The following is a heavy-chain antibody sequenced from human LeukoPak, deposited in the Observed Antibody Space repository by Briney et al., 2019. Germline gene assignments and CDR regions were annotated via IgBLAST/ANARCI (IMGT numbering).Heavy chain of an antibody. D-gene: IGHD5-12*01. CDR3: ARAPEYSGYEDYYYYGMDV. CDR1: GFTFSSYS. CDR2: ISSSSYI. J-gene: IGHJ6*02. V-gene: IGHV3-21*01. Sequence: GSLRLSCAASGFTFSSYSMNWVRQAPGKGLEWVSSISSSSYIYYADSVKGRFTISRDNAKNSLYLQMNSLRAEDTAVYYCARAPEYSGYEDYYYYGMDVWGQGTTVTVSS.